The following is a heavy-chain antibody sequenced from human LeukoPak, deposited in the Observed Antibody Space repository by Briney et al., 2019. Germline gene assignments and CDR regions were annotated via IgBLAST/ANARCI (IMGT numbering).Heavy chain of an antibody. D-gene: IGHD6-13*01. CDR2: IYPGDSDT. V-gene: IGHV5-51*01. CDR1: GYSFTYYW. Sequence: GASLQISCKGSGYSFTYYWIGWVRQMPGKGLEWMGIIYPGDSDTRYSPSFQGQVTISADKSISTAYLQWSSLKASDTAMYYCARHPESSWYNYMDVWGKGTTVTVSS. J-gene: IGHJ6*03. CDR3: ARHPESSWYNYMDV.